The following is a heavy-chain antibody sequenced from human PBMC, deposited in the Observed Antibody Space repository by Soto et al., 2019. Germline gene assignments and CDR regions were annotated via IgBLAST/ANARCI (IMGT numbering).Heavy chain of an antibody. J-gene: IGHJ4*02. CDR2: FFYTGST. D-gene: IGHD5-12*01. Sequence: QVQLQVSGPGLVKPSATLSLSCTVSTGSTNSFYWSWIRQPPGKGLQWLGYFFYTGSTNHNPSLKSRVTISLDMSSHQFSLRLSSVTDADTAMYYCARSRDGYNLNPIDQWGQGLLVTVAS. V-gene: IGHV4-59*01. CDR1: TGSTNSFY. CDR3: ARSRDGYNLNPIDQ.